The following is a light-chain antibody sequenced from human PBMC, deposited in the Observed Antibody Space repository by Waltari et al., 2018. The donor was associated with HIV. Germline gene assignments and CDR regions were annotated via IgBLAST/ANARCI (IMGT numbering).Light chain of an antibody. CDR3: CSYAGSSQVV. J-gene: IGLJ2*01. Sequence: QSALTQPRSVSGSPGPSVTISCPGTRGDVGGDNSVSGYQQHPGKAPKLMIYDVSKRPSGVPDRFSGSKSGNTASLTISGLQAEDEADYYCCSYAGSSQVVFGGGTKLTVL. CDR2: DVS. V-gene: IGLV2-11*01. CDR1: RGDVGGDNS.